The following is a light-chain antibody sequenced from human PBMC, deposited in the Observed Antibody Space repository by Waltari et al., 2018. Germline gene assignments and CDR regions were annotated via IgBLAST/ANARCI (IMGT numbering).Light chain of an antibody. CDR1: QSVSSK. V-gene: IGKV3-15*01. CDR2: GAA. J-gene: IGKJ4*01. CDR3: QHYNNLPLT. Sequence: EIVMTQSPATLSVSPGERATLSCRASQSVSSKLAWYQQRPGQAPRLLIYGAATMATGIPARFTGSGSGTEFTLTISSLQSEDFAVYFCQHYNNLPLTFGGGTKVEI.